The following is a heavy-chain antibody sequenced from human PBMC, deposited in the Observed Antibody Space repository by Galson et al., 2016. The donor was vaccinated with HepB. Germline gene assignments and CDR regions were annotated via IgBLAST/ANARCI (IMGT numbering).Heavy chain of an antibody. CDR3: VRILFGFQGMDV. Sequence: LSLTCLVSGGSIITTDHSWSWIRQPPGKGLEWSGYIYYRWTAYYNPSLKSRVSMSVDTSKNQFTLRLNSVTAADTAVYYCVRILFGFQGMDVWGQGTTVTVSS. J-gene: IGHJ6*02. V-gene: IGHV4-30-2*01. CDR2: IYYRWTA. D-gene: IGHD3-10*01. CDR1: GGSIITTDHS.